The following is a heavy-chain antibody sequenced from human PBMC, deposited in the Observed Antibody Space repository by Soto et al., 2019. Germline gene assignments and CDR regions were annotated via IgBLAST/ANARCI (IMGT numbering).Heavy chain of an antibody. V-gene: IGHV3-23*01. CDR2: VSGSGGST. D-gene: IGHD2-15*01. J-gene: IGHJ4*02. Sequence: EVQLLESGGGLVQPGGSLRLSCAASGVTFRSYAMSWVRQAPGKGLEWVSAVSGSGGSTYYADSVKGRFTISRDNSKNTLYLQMNSLRAEDTAVYYCAKHLIGLAGYYFDYWGQGTLVTASS. CDR1: GVTFRSYA. CDR3: AKHLIGLAGYYFDY.